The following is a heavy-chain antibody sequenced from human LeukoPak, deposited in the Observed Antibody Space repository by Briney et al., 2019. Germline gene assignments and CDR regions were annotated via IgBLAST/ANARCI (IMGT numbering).Heavy chain of an antibody. D-gene: IGHD2-15*01. V-gene: IGHV1-18*01. CDR2: ISAYNVNT. J-gene: IGHJ4*02. Sequence: ASVNLSRKASGYTSTSYGISWVRHAPAQGLEWMGWISAYNVNTNNAQKLQGRVTMTTDTSPSTAYLELRSLRSDDTAVYYCAGGRYCSGGSCYSTGDYWGQGTLVTVSS. CDR3: AGGRYCSGGSCYSTGDY. CDR1: GYTSTSYG.